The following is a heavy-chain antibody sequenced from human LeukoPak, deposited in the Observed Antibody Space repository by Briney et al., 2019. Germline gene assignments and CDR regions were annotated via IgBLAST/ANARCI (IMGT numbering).Heavy chain of an antibody. J-gene: IGHJ4*02. CDR3: ARVDASSWYGHDY. V-gene: IGHV1-46*01. Sequence: ASVKVSCKASGYTFTSYYMHWVRQAPGQGLEGMGVINPSGGSTSYAQKLQGRVTMTRDMSPSTVYMELSSLRSEDTAVYYCARVDASSWYGHDYWGQGTLITVSS. CDR1: GYTFTSYY. CDR2: INPSGGST. D-gene: IGHD6-13*01.